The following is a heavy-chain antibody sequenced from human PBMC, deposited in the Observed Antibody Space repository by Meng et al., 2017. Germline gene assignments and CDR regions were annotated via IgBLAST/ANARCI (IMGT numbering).Heavy chain of an antibody. V-gene: IGHV4-30-2*01. Sequence: QLKLQESGSGLVKPSQTLSLTCAVSGGSVSSGGYSWNWIRQPPGKGLEWIGYIFHSGTTYYNPSLESRVTISIDTSKNQFSLKVTSATAADTAVYYCARGYGGLDYWGQGTLVTVSS. CDR3: ARGYGGLDY. CDR1: GGSVSSGGYS. J-gene: IGHJ4*02. D-gene: IGHD3-10*01. CDR2: IFHSGTT.